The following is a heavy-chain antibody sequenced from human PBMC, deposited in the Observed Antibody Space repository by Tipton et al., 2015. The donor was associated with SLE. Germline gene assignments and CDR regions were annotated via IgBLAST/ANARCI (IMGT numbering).Heavy chain of an antibody. V-gene: IGHV4-31*02. CDR3: ARKRLPDLDFDL. Sequence: LRLSCTVSGGSISSGGYYWSWIRQHPGKGLEWIGYIYYSGSTYYNPSLKSRVTISIDTSKNQFSLKLSSVTAADTAVHYCARKRLPDLDFDLWGRGTLVTVSS. CDR1: GGSISSGGYY. CDR2: IYYSGST. J-gene: IGHJ2*01. D-gene: IGHD3-16*01.